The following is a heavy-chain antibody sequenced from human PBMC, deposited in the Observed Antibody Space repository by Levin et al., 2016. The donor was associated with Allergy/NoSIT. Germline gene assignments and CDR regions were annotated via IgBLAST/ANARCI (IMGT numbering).Heavy chain of an antibody. CDR1: GGTFSSYA. Sequence: ASVKVSCKASGGTFSSYAISWVRQAPGQGLEWMGWISAYNGNTNYAENFQGRVTMTTDTSTSTAYLELRSLRSDDTAVYYCARDDVTGSYNWEPDYWGQGTLVTVSS. CDR3: ARDDVTGSYNWEPDY. V-gene: IGHV1-18*01. CDR2: ISAYNGNT. D-gene: IGHD1-20*01. J-gene: IGHJ4*02.